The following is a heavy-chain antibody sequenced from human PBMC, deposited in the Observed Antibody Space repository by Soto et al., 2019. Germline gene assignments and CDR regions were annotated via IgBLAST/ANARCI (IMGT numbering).Heavy chain of an antibody. J-gene: IGHJ4*02. V-gene: IGHV4-59*01. CDR2: IYYSGST. CDR3: ARGRQWLPN. CDR1: GGSISSYY. Sequence: QVQLQESGPGLVKPSETLSLTCTVYGGSISSYYWSWIRQPPGKGLEWIGYIYYSGSTNYNPSLKSRVTISVDTSKNQFSLKLSSVTAADTAVYYCARGRQWLPNWGQGTLVTVSS. D-gene: IGHD6-19*01.